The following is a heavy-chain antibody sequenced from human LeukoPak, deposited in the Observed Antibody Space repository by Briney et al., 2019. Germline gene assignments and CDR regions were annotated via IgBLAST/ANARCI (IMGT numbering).Heavy chain of an antibody. CDR2: ISGSGGST. CDR3: AKGVRGLNYFDY. CDR1: GFTFSSYA. V-gene: IGHV3-23*01. Sequence: GGSLRLSCAASGFTFSSYAMSWVREAPGKGLEWVSAISGSGGSTYYADSVKGRFTISRDNSKNTLYLQMNSLRAEDTAVYYCAKGVRGLNYFDYWGQGTLVTVSS. D-gene: IGHD3-10*01. J-gene: IGHJ4*02.